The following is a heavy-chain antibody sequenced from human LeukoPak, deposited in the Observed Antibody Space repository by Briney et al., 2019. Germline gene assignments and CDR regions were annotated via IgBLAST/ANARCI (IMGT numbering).Heavy chain of an antibody. D-gene: IGHD3-9*01. J-gene: IGHJ4*02. CDR1: GFTFDDYA. CDR2: ISGDGGST. Sequence: PGGSLRLSCAASGFTFDDYAMHWVRQAPGKGLEWVSLISGDGGSTYYADSVKGRFTISRDNSKNTLYLQMNSLRAEDTAVYYCAKPNYDLLTGFRFFDYWGQGTLVTVSS. V-gene: IGHV3-43*02. CDR3: AKPNYDLLTGFRFFDY.